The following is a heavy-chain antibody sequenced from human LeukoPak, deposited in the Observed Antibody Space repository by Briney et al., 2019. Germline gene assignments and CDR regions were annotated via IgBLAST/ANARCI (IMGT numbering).Heavy chain of an antibody. J-gene: IGHJ6*02. V-gene: IGHV3-7*03. CDR2: IKQDGSEK. CDR3: ASRALGVRGVIIINYGMDV. CDR1: GFTFSSYW. Sequence: HPGGSLRLSCAASGFTFSSYWMSWVRQAPGKGLEWVANIKQDGSEKYYVDSVKGRFTISRDNAKNSLYLQMNSLRSEDTAVYYCASRALGVRGVIIINYGMDVWGQGTTVTVSS. D-gene: IGHD3-10*01.